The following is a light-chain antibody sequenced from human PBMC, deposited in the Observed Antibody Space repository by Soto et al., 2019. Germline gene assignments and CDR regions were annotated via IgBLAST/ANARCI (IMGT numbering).Light chain of an antibody. CDR2: DAS. J-gene: IGKJ1*01. CDR1: QSISSW. V-gene: IGKV1-5*01. CDR3: QQHQSYWS. Sequence: DIQMTQSPSTLSAAVGDTVTITCRASQSISSWLAWYQQKPGKAPRLLIHDASSLQSGVPSRFSGSGSGTEFTLTISSLQPDDFATYFCQQHQSYWSFGQGTKVDIK.